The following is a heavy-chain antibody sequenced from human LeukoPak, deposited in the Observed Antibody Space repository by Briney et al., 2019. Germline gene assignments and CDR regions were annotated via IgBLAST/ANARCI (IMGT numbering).Heavy chain of an antibody. D-gene: IGHD6-19*01. CDR1: GYTLTELS. J-gene: IGHJ4*02. CDR3: ATPGQSSGWYNFDY. V-gene: IGHV1-24*01. Sequence: GSVKVSCKVSGYTLTELSMHWVRQAPGKGLEWMGGFDPEDGETIYAQKFRGRVTMTEDTSTDTAYMELSSLRSEDTAVYYCATPGQSSGWYNFDYWGQGTLVTVSS. CDR2: FDPEDGET.